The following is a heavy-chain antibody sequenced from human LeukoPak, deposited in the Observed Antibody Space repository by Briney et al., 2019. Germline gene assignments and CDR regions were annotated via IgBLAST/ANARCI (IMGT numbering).Heavy chain of an antibody. D-gene: IGHD6-19*01. Sequence: SVKVSCKASGGTFSSYAISWVRQAPGQGLEWMGGIIPIFGTANYAQKFQGRVTITADESTSTAYMELSSLRSEDTAVYYCARGGSGSYYFDYWGQGTLVTVSS. V-gene: IGHV1-69*13. CDR1: GGTFSSYA. CDR3: ARGGSGSYYFDY. CDR2: IIPIFGTA. J-gene: IGHJ4*02.